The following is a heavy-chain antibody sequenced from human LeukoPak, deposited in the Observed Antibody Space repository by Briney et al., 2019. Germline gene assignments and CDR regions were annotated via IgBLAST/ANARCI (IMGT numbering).Heavy chain of an antibody. Sequence: PGGSLRLSCAASGFTFSSYGMHWVRQAPGKGLEWVAVIWNDGSNKYYADSVKGRFTISRDNAKNTLYLQMNSLRDEDTAVYYCARARAIYSGYDAFDYCGQGTLVTVSS. CDR3: ARARAIYSGYDAFDY. V-gene: IGHV3-33*01. J-gene: IGHJ4*02. CDR1: GFTFSSYG. CDR2: IWNDGSNK. D-gene: IGHD5-12*01.